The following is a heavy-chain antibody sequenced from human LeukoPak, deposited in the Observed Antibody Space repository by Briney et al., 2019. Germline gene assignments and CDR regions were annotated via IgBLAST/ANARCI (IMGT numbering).Heavy chain of an antibody. CDR3: SRDGPRDYDILTALDY. J-gene: IGHJ4*02. Sequence: GTSLRLSCAASGFNFQIYAMHWVRQAPGKGLEWVAIISYGGDNKYHADSMKGRFTISRDNSKSMLYLQMNGLRPEDTAVYYCSRDGPRDYDILTALDYWGQGTVVSVSS. D-gene: IGHD3-9*01. V-gene: IGHV3-30*04. CDR2: ISYGGDNK. CDR1: GFNFQIYA.